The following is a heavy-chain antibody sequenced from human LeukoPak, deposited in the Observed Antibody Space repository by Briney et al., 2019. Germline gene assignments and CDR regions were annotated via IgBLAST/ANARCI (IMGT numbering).Heavy chain of an antibody. Sequence: GGSLRLSCAASGFTFSDDNMRWIRQAPGEGLEWVSSISRSGSTKYYADSVKGRFTISRDNAKNSLYLQMNSLRAEDTAVYYCAALAITMIGGVRGKGTTVTISS. J-gene: IGHJ6*04. V-gene: IGHV3-11*04. CDR3: AALAITMIGGV. D-gene: IGHD3-10*02. CDR2: ISRSGSTK. CDR1: GFTFSDDN.